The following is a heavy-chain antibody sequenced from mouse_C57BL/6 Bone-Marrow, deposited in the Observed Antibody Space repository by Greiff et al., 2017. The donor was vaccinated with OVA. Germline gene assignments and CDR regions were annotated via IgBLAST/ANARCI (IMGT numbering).Heavy chain of an antibody. J-gene: IGHJ3*01. CDR1: GYTFTSYG. Sequence: VMLVESGAELARPGASVKLSCKASGYTFTSYGISWVKQRTGQGLEWIGEIYPRSGNTYYNEKFKGKATLTADKSSSTAYMELRSLTSEDSAVYFCARDDYEGDWFAYWGQGTLVTVSA. CDR3: ARDDYEGDWFAY. CDR2: IYPRSGNT. D-gene: IGHD2-4*01. V-gene: IGHV1-81*01.